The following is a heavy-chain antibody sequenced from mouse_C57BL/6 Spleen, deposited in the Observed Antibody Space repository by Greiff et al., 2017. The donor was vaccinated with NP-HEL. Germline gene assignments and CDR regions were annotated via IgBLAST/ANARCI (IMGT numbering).Heavy chain of an antibody. CDR2: IYPGDGDT. J-gene: IGHJ4*01. V-gene: IGHV1-82*01. D-gene: IGHD1-1*01. CDR1: GYAFSSSW. Sequence: VQLQQSGPELVKPGASVKISCKASGYAFSSSWMNWVKQRPGKGLEWIGRIYPGDGDTNYIGKFKGKATLTADKSSSPAYMQLSSLTSEDSAVYFCARTYGSTLYYAMDYWGQGTSVTVSS. CDR3: ARTYGSTLYYAMDY.